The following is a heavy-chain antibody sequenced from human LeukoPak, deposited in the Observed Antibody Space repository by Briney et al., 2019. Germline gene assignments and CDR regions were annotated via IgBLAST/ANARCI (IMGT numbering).Heavy chain of an antibody. CDR1: GYTFTGYY. Sequence: GASVKVSCKASGYTFTGYYMHWVRQAPGQGLEWMGRIIPILGIANYAQKFQGRVTITADKSTSTAYMELSSLRSEDTAVYYCARALKVCSSTSCDDYWGQGTLVTVSS. V-gene: IGHV1-69*04. J-gene: IGHJ4*02. CDR2: IIPILGIA. D-gene: IGHD2-2*01. CDR3: ARALKVCSSTSCDDY.